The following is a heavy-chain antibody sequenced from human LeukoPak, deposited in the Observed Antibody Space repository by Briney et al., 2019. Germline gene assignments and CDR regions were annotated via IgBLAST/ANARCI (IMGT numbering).Heavy chain of an antibody. CDR1: GYTFTSYG. J-gene: IGHJ4*02. Sequence: ASVKVSCKASGYTFTSYGISWVRQAPGQGLEWMGRISAYNGDTNYAQKLQGRVTMTTDTSTSTAYMELRSLRSDDTAVYYCAREGTYCAGDCYLLYWGQGTLVTVSS. CDR3: AREGTYCAGDCYLLY. V-gene: IGHV1-18*01. D-gene: IGHD2-21*02. CDR2: ISAYNGDT.